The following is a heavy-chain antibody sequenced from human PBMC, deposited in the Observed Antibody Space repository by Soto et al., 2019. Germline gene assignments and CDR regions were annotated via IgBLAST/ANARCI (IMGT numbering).Heavy chain of an antibody. D-gene: IGHD3-16*01. V-gene: IGHV3-15*01. J-gene: IGHJ5*02. CDR2: IKSEIENGAT. Sequence: EVQLVESGGGLVKPGESLRVSCAASGFTFSIAWMNWVRQAPGKGLEWVGRIKSEIENGATDYAAPVKGRFTISRDDSKNTLYLQMNSLKTEDTAVYYCTTDYGFDPWGQGTLVTVSS. CDR3: TTDYGFDP. CDR1: GFTFSIAW.